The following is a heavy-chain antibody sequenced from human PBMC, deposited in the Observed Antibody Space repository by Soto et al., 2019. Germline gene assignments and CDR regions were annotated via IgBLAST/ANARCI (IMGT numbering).Heavy chain of an antibody. D-gene: IGHD7-27*01. Sequence: SEALSLTSTVSGGSMISAYWSWIRQPPGRGLEWIGFIYYAGSTKYNPSLNSRVTISVDTSKNQFSLTVTSVTAADTAVYYCARLYWGRYFDLWGRGTLVTVSS. J-gene: IGHJ2*01. CDR3: ARLYWGRYFDL. CDR1: GGSMISAY. V-gene: IGHV4-59*08. CDR2: IYYAGST.